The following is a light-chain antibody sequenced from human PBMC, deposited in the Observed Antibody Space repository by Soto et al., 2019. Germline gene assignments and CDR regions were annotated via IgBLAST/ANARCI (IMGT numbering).Light chain of an antibody. CDR1: QSLLHSNGYNC. Sequence: EIVMTQSPLSLPVTPGEPASISCRSSQSLLHSNGYNCLDWYLQKPGQPPQLLIYLGSNRASGVPDRFSGSGSGTYFTLKISRVEAEDVGVYYCMQALQTPLTFGGGTKVEIK. J-gene: IGKJ4*02. CDR2: LGS. V-gene: IGKV2-28*01. CDR3: MQALQTPLT.